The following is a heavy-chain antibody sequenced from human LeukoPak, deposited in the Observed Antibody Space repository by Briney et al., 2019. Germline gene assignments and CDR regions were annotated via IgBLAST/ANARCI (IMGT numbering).Heavy chain of an antibody. CDR2: IYSSGST. J-gene: IGHJ3*02. D-gene: IGHD3-22*01. V-gene: IGHV4-39*01. Sequence: SETLSLTCTVSGGSISSSPYYRTWIRQPPGKGLEWIGNIYSSGSTYYNPSLKSRVTISVDTSKNQFSLKLSSVTAADTAVYYCARHRSAYYLGSSGYHPGDAFDIWGQRTVVTVSS. CDR1: GGSISSSPYY. CDR3: ARHRSAYYLGSSGYHPGDAFDI.